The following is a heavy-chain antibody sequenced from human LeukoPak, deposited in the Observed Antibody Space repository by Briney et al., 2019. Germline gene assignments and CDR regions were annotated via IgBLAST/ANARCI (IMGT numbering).Heavy chain of an antibody. V-gene: IGHV3-66*02. CDR2: IYSGGST. Sequence: GGSLRLSCGASGFTVSTNYMSWVCQAPGKGLEWVSIIYSGGSTYYADSVKGRFTISRDNSKNTLYLQMNSLRAEDTAVYYCARTTHYYDSSGYYLFDYWGQGTPVTVSS. CDR3: ARTTHYYDSSGYYLFDY. D-gene: IGHD3-22*01. J-gene: IGHJ4*02. CDR1: GFTVSTNY.